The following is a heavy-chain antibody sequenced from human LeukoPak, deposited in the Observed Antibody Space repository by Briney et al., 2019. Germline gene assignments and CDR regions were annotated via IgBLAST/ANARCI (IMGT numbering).Heavy chain of an antibody. Sequence: SETLSLTCTVSGYPISVSYWSWIRQPPGKGLEWIGYIYYTGDTNSNPSLKSRVTISLDTSKNQVSLQVTSVTAADTAVYYCARRTYARPFDFWGQGTLVTVSS. CDR1: GYPISVSY. CDR2: IYYTGDT. V-gene: IGHV4-59*08. CDR3: ARRTYARPFDF. D-gene: IGHD6-6*01. J-gene: IGHJ4*02.